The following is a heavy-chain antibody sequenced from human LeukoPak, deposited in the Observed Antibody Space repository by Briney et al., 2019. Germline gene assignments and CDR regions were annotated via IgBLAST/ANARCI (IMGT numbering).Heavy chain of an antibody. V-gene: IGHV3-21*01. CDR1: GFTLSSYT. Sequence: GGSLRLSCAASGFTLSSYTTNWVRQAPGKGLEWVSSIRNSGFYIYYADSVKGRFVVSRDNANDSLYLQMNSLRDEDTAVYYCVTERASDIWGRGTMVTVSS. J-gene: IGHJ3*02. CDR3: VTERASDI. CDR2: IRNSGFYI.